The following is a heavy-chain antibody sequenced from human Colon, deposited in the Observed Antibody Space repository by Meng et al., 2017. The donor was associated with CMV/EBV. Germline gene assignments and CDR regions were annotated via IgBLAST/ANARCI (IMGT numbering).Heavy chain of an antibody. D-gene: IGHD2/OR15-2a*01. CDR2: MNPNTGHA. J-gene: IGHJ4*02. V-gene: IGHV1-8*02. CDR3: TRAHSGRGLYSMDYDF. CDR1: GYTFTSND. Sequence: SGYTFTSNDINWERQDTGQGLEWMGGMNPNTGHAGYAENFQGRVTMTRDTSINTAYVDLSSLTSDDTAVYYCTRAHSGRGLYSMDYDFWGQGTLVTVSS.